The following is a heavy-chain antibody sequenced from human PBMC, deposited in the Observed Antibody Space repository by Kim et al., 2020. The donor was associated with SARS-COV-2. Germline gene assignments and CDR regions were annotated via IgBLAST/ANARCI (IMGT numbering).Heavy chain of an antibody. D-gene: IGHD2-15*01. CDR3: ARGGGPGLGY. V-gene: IGHV1-3*01. Sequence: ASVKVSCKASGYTFSNYAIHWVRQAPGQRLECMGWIIGGNGNTYYSPKLQGRVTFTRHTSATTAYMELSSLRSEDTAVYYCARGGGPGLGYWGQGTLVTVSS. CDR2: IIGGNGNT. CDR1: GYTFSNYA. J-gene: IGHJ4*02.